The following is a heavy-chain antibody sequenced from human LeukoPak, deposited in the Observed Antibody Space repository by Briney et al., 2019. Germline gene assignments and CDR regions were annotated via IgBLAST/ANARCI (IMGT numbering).Heavy chain of an antibody. J-gene: IGHJ4*02. D-gene: IGHD1-26*01. CDR2: IYPSGNT. CDR3: ARRLLRIVGATRPAFDY. V-gene: IGHV4-59*12. CDR1: GGSISSYY. Sequence: SETLSLTCTVSGGSISSYYWSWIRQPPGKGLEWIAYIYPSGNTNYNPSLKSRVTISVDTSKNQFSLKLSSVTAADTAVYYCARRLLRIVGATRPAFDYWGQGTLVTVSS.